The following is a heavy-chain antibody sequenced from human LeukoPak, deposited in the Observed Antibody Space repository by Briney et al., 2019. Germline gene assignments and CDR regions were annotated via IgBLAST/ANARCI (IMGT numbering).Heavy chain of an antibody. V-gene: IGHV4-39*01. CDR1: GGSISSSSYY. D-gene: IGHD5/OR15-5a*01. CDR2: IYYSGST. Sequence: SETLSLTCTVSGGSISSSSYYWGWIRQPPGKGLEWIGSIYYSGSTYYSPSLKSRVTISVDTSKNQFSLKLSSVTAADTAVYYCAKSVKAVYYFDYWGQGTLVTVSS. CDR3: AKSVKAVYYFDY. J-gene: IGHJ4*02.